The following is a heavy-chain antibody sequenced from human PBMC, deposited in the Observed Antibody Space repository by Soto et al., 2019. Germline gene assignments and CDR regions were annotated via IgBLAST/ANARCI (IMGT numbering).Heavy chain of an antibody. CDR1: GGTFSSYA. D-gene: IGHD5-12*01. CDR3: VRVVAIPGYPDN. V-gene: IGHV1-69*12. J-gene: IGHJ4*02. CDR2: IVPIVDTS. Sequence: QVQLVQSGAEVRQPASSVKVSCKTSGGTFSSYAISWVRQAPGQGLEWMGGIVPIVDTSTYAQKFQGRVTITADESTSTVYMELSSLRSEDTAVYYCVRVVAIPGYPDNWGQGTLGTVSS.